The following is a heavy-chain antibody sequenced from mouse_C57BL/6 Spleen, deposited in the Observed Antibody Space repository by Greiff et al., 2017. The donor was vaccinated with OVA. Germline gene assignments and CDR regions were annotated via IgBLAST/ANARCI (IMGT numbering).Heavy chain of an antibody. CDR1: GYTFTSYW. CDR2: IHPNSGST. J-gene: IGHJ2*01. CDR3: ARLDYYGSTPAY. V-gene: IGHV1-64*01. Sequence: QVQLQQPWAELVKPGASVKLSCKASGYTFTSYWMHWVKQRPGQGLEWIGMIHPNSGSTNYNEKFKSKATLTVDKSSSTAYMQLSSLTSEDSAVYYCARLDYYGSTPAYWGQGTTLTVSS. D-gene: IGHD1-1*01.